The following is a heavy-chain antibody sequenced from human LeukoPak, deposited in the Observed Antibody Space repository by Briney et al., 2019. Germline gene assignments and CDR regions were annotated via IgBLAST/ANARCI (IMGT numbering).Heavy chain of an antibody. CDR2: IYPRESP. CDR3: AREWHHVFDY. J-gene: IGHJ4*02. V-gene: IGHV4-4*07. CDR1: GGSISSYS. D-gene: IGHD5-12*01. Sequence: SETLSLTCTVSGGSISSYSWSWMRQPAGKGLEWIGRIYPRESPNYNPSLKSRVTMSVDKSKNQFSLKLRSVTAADTAVYYCAREWHHVFDYWGQGNLVTVSS.